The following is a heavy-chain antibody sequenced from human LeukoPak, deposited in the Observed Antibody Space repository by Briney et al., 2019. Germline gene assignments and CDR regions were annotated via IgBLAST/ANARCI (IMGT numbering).Heavy chain of an antibody. V-gene: IGHV1-69*13. D-gene: IGHD3-9*01. CDR3: ATSGLRYLNWFDP. CDR2: IIPIFGTA. CDR1: GGTFSSYA. J-gene: IGHJ5*02. Sequence: ASVKVSCKASGGTFSSYAISWVRQAPGQGLEWMGGIIPIFGTANYAQKFQGRVTITADESTSTAYMELSSLRSEDTAVYYCATSGLRYLNWFDPWGQGTLVTVSS.